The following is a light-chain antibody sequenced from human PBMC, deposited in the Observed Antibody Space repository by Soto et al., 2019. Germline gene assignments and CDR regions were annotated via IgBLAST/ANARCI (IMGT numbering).Light chain of an antibody. V-gene: IGKV1-27*01. CDR2: AAS. Sequence: DIQMTQSPSSVSASVGDRVTITCRASQDISDYLAWYQQKPGQVPKLLISAASTLQSGVPSRFRGSASGTDFTLTITHLQSEDFATYYCQHYLNYPITFGQGTKVDIK. CDR1: QDISDY. CDR3: QHYLNYPIT. J-gene: IGKJ1*01.